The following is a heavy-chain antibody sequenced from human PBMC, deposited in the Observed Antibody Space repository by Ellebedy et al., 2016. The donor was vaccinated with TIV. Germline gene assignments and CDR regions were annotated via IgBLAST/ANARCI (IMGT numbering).Heavy chain of an antibody. CDR1: GGSFSGYY. CDR3: ARGIAVAGDTFDY. D-gene: IGHD6-19*01. CDR2: INHSGST. Sequence: SETLFLTXAVYGGSFSGYYWSWIRQPPGKGLEWIGEINHSGSTNYNPSLKSRVTISVDTSKNQFSLKLSSVTAADTAVYYCARGIAVAGDTFDYWGQGTLVTVSS. V-gene: IGHV4-34*01. J-gene: IGHJ4*02.